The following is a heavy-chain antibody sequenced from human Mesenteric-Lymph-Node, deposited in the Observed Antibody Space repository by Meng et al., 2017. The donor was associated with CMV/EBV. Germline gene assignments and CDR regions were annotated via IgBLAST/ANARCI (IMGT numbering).Heavy chain of an antibody. CDR2: IIPLVNIP. CDR1: EGTFNTYN. Sequence: SVKVSCKLSEGTFNTYNIIWVRQAPGQGLEWMGAIIPLVNIPNYTQKFQGRITITADTSTSTAYLELSSLRSEDTAIYYCARDLSGSLVTTVDFDYWGQGTLVTVSS. D-gene: IGHD4-11*01. CDR3: ARDLSGSLVTTVDFDY. J-gene: IGHJ4*02. V-gene: IGHV1-69*10.